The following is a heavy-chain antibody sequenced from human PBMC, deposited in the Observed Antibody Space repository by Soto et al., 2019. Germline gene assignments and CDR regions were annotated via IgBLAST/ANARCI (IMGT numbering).Heavy chain of an antibody. V-gene: IGHV4-31*03. CDR2: IDYRGNA. J-gene: IGHJ3*01. D-gene: IGHD2-2*01. CDR3: AREVMMPTDSDGFDV. Sequence: QVQLQESGPGLVKPSETLSLTCTVSGGSINTHNYYWSWVRQHPGKGLEWIAYIDYRGNAFYNPSLMGRGAISLDTSKNQFSLKLNCVSAADTAIYFCAREVMMPTDSDGFDVWGQGTMVTVSS. CDR1: GGSINTHNYY.